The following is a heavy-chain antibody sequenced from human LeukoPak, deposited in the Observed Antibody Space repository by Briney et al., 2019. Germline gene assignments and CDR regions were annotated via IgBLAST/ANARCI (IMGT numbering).Heavy chain of an antibody. CDR1: GYTLTELS. CDR3: ATDGGRYGYELDY. J-gene: IGHJ4*02. Sequence: GSVKVSCKVSGYTLTELSMHWVRQAPGKGLEWRGGFDPEDGETINAQKFQGRVTMTEDTTTDTAYMEMSSLRSEDTAVYYCATDGGRYGYELDYWGQGTLVTVSS. V-gene: IGHV1-24*01. D-gene: IGHD5-18*01. CDR2: FDPEDGET.